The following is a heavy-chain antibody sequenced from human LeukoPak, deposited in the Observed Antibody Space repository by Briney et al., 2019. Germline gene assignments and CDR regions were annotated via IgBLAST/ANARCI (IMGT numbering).Heavy chain of an antibody. D-gene: IGHD1-1*01. J-gene: IGHJ5*02. V-gene: IGHV1/OR15-1*04. Sequence: ASVKVSCKASGYIFSDYYMHWVRQAPGQGLEWMARIIPKFDLTKIAQKFEGRVTITADTSTSTVYLELSNVRSDDTAIYYCTRDQNVRGVAAGMEGWFDPWGQGTLVTVSS. CDR3: TRDQNVRGVAAGMEGWFDP. CDR2: IIPKFDLT. CDR1: GYIFSDYY.